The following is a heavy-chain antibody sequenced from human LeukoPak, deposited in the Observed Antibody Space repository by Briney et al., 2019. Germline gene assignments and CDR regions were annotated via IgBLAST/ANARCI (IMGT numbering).Heavy chain of an antibody. V-gene: IGHV3-30-3*01. D-gene: IGHD3/OR15-3a*01. Sequence: SGGSLRLSCAASGFTFSSYAMHWVRQAPGKGLEWVAVISYDGSNKYYADSVKGRFTISRDNSKNTLYLQMNSLRAEDTAVYYCAKDGTDYYHYGMDVWGQGTTVTVSS. J-gene: IGHJ6*02. CDR3: AKDGTDYYHYGMDV. CDR2: ISYDGSNK. CDR1: GFTFSSYA.